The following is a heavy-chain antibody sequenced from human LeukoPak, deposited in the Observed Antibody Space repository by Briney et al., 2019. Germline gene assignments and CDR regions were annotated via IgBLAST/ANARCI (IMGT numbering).Heavy chain of an antibody. CDR3: AKEGDWNDVTLMDV. D-gene: IGHD1-1*01. CDR1: GFIFSFYG. V-gene: IGHV3-30*02. J-gene: IGHJ6*03. Sequence: GGSLRLSCASSGFIFSFYGMHWARQAPGKGLEWVAFIRSDGSIKYYADSVKGRFTISRDNSKNTLYLQMNSLRAADTAVYYCAKEGDWNDVTLMDVWGKGTTVTIYS. CDR2: IRSDGSIK.